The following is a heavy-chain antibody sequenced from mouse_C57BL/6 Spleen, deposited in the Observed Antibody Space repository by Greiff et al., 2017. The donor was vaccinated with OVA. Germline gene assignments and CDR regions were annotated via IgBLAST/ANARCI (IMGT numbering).Heavy chain of an antibody. J-gene: IGHJ2*01. CDR2: INPNNGGT. Sequence: EVKLVESGPELVKPGASVKIPCKASGYTFTDYNMDWVKQSHGKSLEWIGDINPNNGGTIYNQKFKGKATLTVDKSSSTAYMELRSLTSEDTAVYYCARRIYYGSSYYFDYWGQGTTLTVSS. CDR3: ARRIYYGSSYYFDY. D-gene: IGHD1-1*01. V-gene: IGHV1-18*01. CDR1: GYTFTDYN.